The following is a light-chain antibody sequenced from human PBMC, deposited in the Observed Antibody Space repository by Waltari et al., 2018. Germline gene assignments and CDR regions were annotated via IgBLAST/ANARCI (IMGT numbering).Light chain of an antibody. CDR2: RAS. Sequence: EIVLTPSPATLSLSVGERATVPCRASESVSRVLAWYQQQPGQAPRLLIYRASTRATGIPDRISDSGSGTDFRLTISRLEPDDFSVYYCQHYLRVPVTFGQGTTVEI. J-gene: IGKJ1*01. CDR1: ESVSRV. V-gene: IGKV3-20*01. CDR3: QHYLRVPVT.